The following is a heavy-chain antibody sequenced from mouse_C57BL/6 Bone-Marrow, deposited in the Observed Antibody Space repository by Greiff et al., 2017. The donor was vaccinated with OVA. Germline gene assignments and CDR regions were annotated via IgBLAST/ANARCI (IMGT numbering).Heavy chain of an antibody. CDR1: GYTFTSYW. V-gene: IGHV1-52*01. CDR3: ARDYYGSREFAY. J-gene: IGHJ3*01. Sequence: VQLQQSGAELVRPGSSVKLSCKASGYTFTSYWMHWVKQRPIQGLEWIGNIDPSDSETHYNQKFKDKATLTVDKSSSTAYMQLSSLTSEDSAVYYCARDYYGSREFAYWGQGTLVTVSA. D-gene: IGHD1-1*01. CDR2: IDPSDSET.